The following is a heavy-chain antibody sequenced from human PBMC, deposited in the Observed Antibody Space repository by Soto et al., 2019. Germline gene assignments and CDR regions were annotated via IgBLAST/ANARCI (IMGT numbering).Heavy chain of an antibody. D-gene: IGHD2-15*01. J-gene: IGHJ4*02. CDR3: ARDESDCSGGSCYFSFDY. Sequence: PGGSLRLSCAASGFTFSSYDMHWVRQAPGKGLEWVAVIWYDGRKKYSAESVQGRSTVSRDNSKNTLYLQMNSLRAEDTAVYYCARDESDCSGGSCYFSFDYWRQGTLVTVSS. CDR1: GFTFSSYD. V-gene: IGHV3-33*01. CDR2: IWYDGRKK.